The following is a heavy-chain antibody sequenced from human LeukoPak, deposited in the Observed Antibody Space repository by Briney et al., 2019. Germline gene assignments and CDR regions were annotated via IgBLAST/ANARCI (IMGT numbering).Heavy chain of an antibody. CDR2: IYYSGST. Sequence: PSETLSLTCTVSGGSVSSGSYYWSWIRQPPGKGLEWIGYIYYSGSTNYNPSLKSRVTISVDTSKNQFSLKLSSVTAADTAVYYCASAYYYDSSGYYSPHYYGMGVWGQGTTVTVSS. D-gene: IGHD3-22*01. V-gene: IGHV4-61*01. J-gene: IGHJ6*02. CDR3: ASAYYYDSSGYYSPHYYGMGV. CDR1: GGSVSSGSYY.